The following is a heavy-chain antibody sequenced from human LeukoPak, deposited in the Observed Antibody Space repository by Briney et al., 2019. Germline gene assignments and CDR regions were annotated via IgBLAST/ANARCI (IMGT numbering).Heavy chain of an antibody. Sequence: GGSLRLSCATSGFTFSSFAVHWVRQAPGKGLEWLALIWFDGSSKNYTDSVEGRFTISRDNSKNTLYLQMNSLRAEDTAVYYCARDHYYDSSGSYYFDYWGQGTLVTVSS. V-gene: IGHV3-33*01. J-gene: IGHJ4*02. CDR3: ARDHYYDSSGSYYFDY. CDR1: GFTFSSFA. CDR2: IWFDGSSK. D-gene: IGHD3-22*01.